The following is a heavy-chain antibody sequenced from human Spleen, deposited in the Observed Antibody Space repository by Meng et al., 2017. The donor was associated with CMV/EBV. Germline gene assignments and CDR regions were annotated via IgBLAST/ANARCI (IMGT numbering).Heavy chain of an antibody. D-gene: IGHD3-16*01. CDR2: IKQDGSEK. CDR3: ARIWGGGYGMDV. J-gene: IGHJ6*02. V-gene: IGHV3-7*01. Sequence: ETLSLTCAVDSGSFSGYFWTWIRQPPGKGLEWVANIKQDGSEKYYVDSVKGRFTISRDNAKNSLYLQMNSLRAEDTAVYYCARIWGGGYGMDVWGQGTTVTVSS. CDR1: SGSFSGYF.